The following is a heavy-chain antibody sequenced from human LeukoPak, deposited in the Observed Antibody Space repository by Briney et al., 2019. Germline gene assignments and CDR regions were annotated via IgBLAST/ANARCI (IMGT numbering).Heavy chain of an antibody. J-gene: IGHJ4*02. D-gene: IGHD2-2*01. CDR1: GGTFSSYA. CDR2: IIPIFGTA. V-gene: IGHV1-69*05. Sequence: ASVKVSCKASGGTFSSYAISWVRQAPGQGLEWMGGIIPIFGTANYAQKFQGRVTITTDESTSTAYMELSSLRSEDTAVYYCARGGPAAIEVFFVWGQGPLVTVSS. CDR3: ARGGPAAIEVFFV.